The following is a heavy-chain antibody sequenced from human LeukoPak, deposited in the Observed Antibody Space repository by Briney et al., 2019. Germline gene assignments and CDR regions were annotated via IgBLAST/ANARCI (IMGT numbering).Heavy chain of an antibody. V-gene: IGHV1-8*01. CDR1: GYTFTSYD. D-gene: IGHD1-7*01. CDR2: MNPNSGST. Sequence: GASVTVSCKASGYTFTSYDINWVRQATGQGLEWMGWMNPNSGSTGYAQKFQGRVSMTRNTSISTAYMELSSLRSEDTAVYYCLTGTTGTSYWGQGTLVTVSS. CDR3: LTGTTGTSY. J-gene: IGHJ4*02.